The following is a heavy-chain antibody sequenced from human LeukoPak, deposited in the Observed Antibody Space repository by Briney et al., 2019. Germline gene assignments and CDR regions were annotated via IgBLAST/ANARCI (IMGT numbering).Heavy chain of an antibody. D-gene: IGHD4-11*01. J-gene: IGHJ4*02. Sequence: GASVKVSCKASGGTFSSYAISWVRQAPGQGLEWMGRIIPILGIANYAQKFQGRVTITADKSTSTAYMQLGSLTAEDTSVYYCARLGSVTTVYDYWGQGTLVTVSS. V-gene: IGHV1-69*04. CDR1: GGTFSSYA. CDR2: IIPILGIA. CDR3: ARLGSVTTVYDY.